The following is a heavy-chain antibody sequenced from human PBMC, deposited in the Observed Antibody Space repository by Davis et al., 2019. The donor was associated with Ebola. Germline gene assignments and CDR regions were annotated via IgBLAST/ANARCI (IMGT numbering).Heavy chain of an antibody. CDR1: GGSISSYY. CDR3: ARRVDWLLEAGYHWYFDL. Sequence: PSETLSLTCTVSGGSISSYYWSWIRQPPGKGLEWIGYIYYSGSTNYNPSLKSRVTISVDTSKNQFSLKLSSVTAADTAVYYCARRVDWLLEAGYHWYFDLWGRGTLVTVSS. V-gene: IGHV4-59*01. D-gene: IGHD3-9*01. J-gene: IGHJ2*01. CDR2: IYYSGST.